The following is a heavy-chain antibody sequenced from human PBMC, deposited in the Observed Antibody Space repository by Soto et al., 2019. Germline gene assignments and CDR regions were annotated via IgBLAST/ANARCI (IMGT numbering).Heavy chain of an antibody. CDR2: ISNNGVNT. V-gene: IGHV3-23*01. D-gene: IGHD6-19*01. CDR3: ARVPRSRSGWSTYYFDC. CDR1: GFSIASYA. J-gene: IGHJ4*02. Sequence: GVSMRLSCAAAGFSIASYAMTWVRKDTGMGLNWVSGISNNGVNTYYADSVKGRFTISRDNSKNTLYLQMSSLRAEDTAIYYCARVPRSRSGWSTYYFDCWGQGTLVTVSS.